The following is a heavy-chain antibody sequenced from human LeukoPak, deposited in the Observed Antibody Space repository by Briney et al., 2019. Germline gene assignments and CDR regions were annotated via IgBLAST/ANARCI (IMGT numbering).Heavy chain of an antibody. J-gene: IGHJ6*03. CDR1: GYSLSDYY. CDR2: MNPNSGGT. D-gene: IGHD1-1*01. V-gene: IGHV1-2*02. Sequence: ASVKVSCKASGYSLSDYYMHWVRQAPGQGLEWMGWMNPNSGGTNSAQSFQGRAIMTRDTSINTAYLDLTRLKSDDTAVYYCARGARKHRGRFATGPSISYYHFMDVWGTGTTVTISS. CDR3: ARGARKHRGRFATGPSISYYHFMDV.